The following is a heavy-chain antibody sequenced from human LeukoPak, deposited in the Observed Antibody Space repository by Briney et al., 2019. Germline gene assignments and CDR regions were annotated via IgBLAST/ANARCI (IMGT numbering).Heavy chain of an antibody. Sequence: ASVKVSCKAAGYTFTGYYMNWVRQAPGQGLEWMGWINAGNGNTKYSQKFQGRVTITRDTSASTAYMELSSLRSEDTAVYYCARAITTMVRGVFDYWGQGTLVTVSS. CDR1: GYTFTGYY. D-gene: IGHD3-10*01. CDR2: INAGNGNT. J-gene: IGHJ4*02. V-gene: IGHV1/OR15-3*02. CDR3: ARAITTMVRGVFDY.